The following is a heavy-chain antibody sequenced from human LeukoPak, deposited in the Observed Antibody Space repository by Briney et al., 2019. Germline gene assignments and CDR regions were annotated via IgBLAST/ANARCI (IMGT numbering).Heavy chain of an antibody. V-gene: IGHV1-2*02. CDR2: INPNSGGT. CDR3: ASKVVGPPAAILASIDYGDFGPLFAFDI. CDR1: GYTFTGYY. J-gene: IGHJ3*02. Sequence: GASVKVSCKASGYTFTGYYMHWVRQAPGQGLEWMGWINPNSGGTNYAQKFQGRVTMTRDTSISTAYMELSRLRSDDTAVYYCASKVVGPPAAILASIDYGDFGPLFAFDIWGQGTMVTVSS. D-gene: IGHD4-17*01.